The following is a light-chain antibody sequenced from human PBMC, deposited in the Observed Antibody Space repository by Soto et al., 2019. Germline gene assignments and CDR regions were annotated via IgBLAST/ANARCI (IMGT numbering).Light chain of an antibody. J-gene: IGLJ3*02. CDR2: DDD. V-gene: IGLV3-21*02. CDR1: NIGNKS. CDR3: QVWNSSSDPWV. Sequence: SYELTQPPSVSVAPGQTAMITCGGNNIGNKSVHWYHQRPGQAPVLVVYDDDDQPSGIPERFSGSNSGNTATLTISRVEAGDEADYYCQVWNSSSDPWVFGGGTKLTVL.